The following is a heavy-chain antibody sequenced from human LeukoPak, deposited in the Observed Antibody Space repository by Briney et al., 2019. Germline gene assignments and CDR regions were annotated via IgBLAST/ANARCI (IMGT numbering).Heavy chain of an antibody. Sequence: SLKVSCKASGGTFSSYAISWVRQAPGQRLEWMGGIIPIFGTANYAQKFQGRVTITTDESTSTAYMELSSLRSEDTAVYYCARDSGSYFENWFDPWGQGTLVTVSS. V-gene: IGHV1-69*05. CDR2: IIPIFGTA. CDR1: GGTFSSYA. CDR3: ARDSGSYFENWFDP. D-gene: IGHD1-26*01. J-gene: IGHJ5*02.